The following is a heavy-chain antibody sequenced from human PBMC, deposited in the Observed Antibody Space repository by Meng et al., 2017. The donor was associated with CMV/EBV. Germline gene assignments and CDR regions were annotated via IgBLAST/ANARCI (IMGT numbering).Heavy chain of an antibody. V-gene: IGHV3-30*02. CDR3: ARIDVDTAMVPYYYGMDV. D-gene: IGHD5-18*01. CDR1: GFTFSSYG. CDR2: IRYDGSNK. J-gene: IGHJ6*02. Sequence: GGSLRLSCAASGFTFSSYGMHWVRQAPGKGLEWVAFIRYDGSNKYYADSVKGRFTISRDNSKNTLYLQMNSLRAEDTAVYYCARIDVDTAMVPYYYGMDVWGQGTTVTVSS.